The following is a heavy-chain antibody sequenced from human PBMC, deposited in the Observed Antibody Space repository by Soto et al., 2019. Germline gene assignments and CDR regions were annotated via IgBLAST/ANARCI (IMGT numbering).Heavy chain of an antibody. D-gene: IGHD2-8*01. V-gene: IGHV1-18*01. J-gene: IGHJ6*02. CDR2: ISGYNGDT. Sequence: QGQLVQSGAEVKKPGASVKVSCKASGYTFTSYGISWVRQAPGQGLEWMGWISGYNGDTNYAQKFQGRVTMTVDTSTTTAFMELRRLTSDDRAVYYCAKNGQPPYYYYGMDVWGQGTTVTVSS. CDR1: GYTFTSYG. CDR3: AKNGQPPYYYYGMDV.